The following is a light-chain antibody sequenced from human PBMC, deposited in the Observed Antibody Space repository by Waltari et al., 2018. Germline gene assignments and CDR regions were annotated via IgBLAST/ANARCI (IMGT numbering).Light chain of an antibody. CDR3: AAWDNSLSGVI. J-gene: IGLJ2*01. Sequence: QSLPTQPPSPSRTPGQRFTISCSGSNSNIGSNYVSWYQQLPGTTPKLLISRDSQRPSGVPDRFSGSKSDTSASLAISGLRSEDEADYYCAAWDNSLSGVIFGGGTKLTVL. CDR2: RDS. CDR1: NSNIGSNY. V-gene: IGLV1-47*01.